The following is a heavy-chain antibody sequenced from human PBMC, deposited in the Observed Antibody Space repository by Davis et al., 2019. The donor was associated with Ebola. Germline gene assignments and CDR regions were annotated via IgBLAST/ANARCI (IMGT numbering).Heavy chain of an antibody. CDR2: IYPNSGGT. D-gene: IGHD3-3*01. V-gene: IGHV1-2*02. CDR1: GYTFTGSY. CDR3: VAVTWSSYDDFDH. Sequence: AASVKVSCKTSGYTFTGSYLHWVRQAPGQGLEWMGWIYPNSGGTNYAQSFQGRVTMTRDSSLSTAYMELNSLRSDDTAVYYCVAVTWSSYDDFDHWGQGTLITVSS. J-gene: IGHJ4*02.